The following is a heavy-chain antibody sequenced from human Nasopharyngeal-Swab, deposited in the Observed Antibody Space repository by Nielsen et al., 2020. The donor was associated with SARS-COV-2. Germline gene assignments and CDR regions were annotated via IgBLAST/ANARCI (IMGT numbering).Heavy chain of an antibody. CDR2: ISSSSSYI. J-gene: IGHJ6*02. CDR1: GFTFNNYN. CDR3: ARDGLDYDFWSAYFMDV. Sequence: LSLTCAASGFTFNNYNFNWVRQAPGKGLEWVSSISSSSSYIYYADSAKGRFTISRDNAKNSLYLQMNSLRAEDTAVYYCARDGLDYDFWSAYFMDVWGQGTTVTVSS. D-gene: IGHD3-3*01. V-gene: IGHV3-21*01.